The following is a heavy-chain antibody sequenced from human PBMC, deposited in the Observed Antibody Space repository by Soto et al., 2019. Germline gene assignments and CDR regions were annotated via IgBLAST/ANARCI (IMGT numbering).Heavy chain of an antibody. V-gene: IGHV3-23*01. CDR1: GFTFGTYA. CDR2: ISSTGIST. D-gene: IGHD1-7*01. CDR3: AKPFRRNYVG. Sequence: GGSLRLSCAASGFTFGTYAMSWVRQAPGKGLEWVSAISSTGISTYYADSVEGRFTISRDNSKNTLYLQMKSLRAEDTARYYCAKPFRRNYVGWGQGSLVTVSS. J-gene: IGHJ4*02.